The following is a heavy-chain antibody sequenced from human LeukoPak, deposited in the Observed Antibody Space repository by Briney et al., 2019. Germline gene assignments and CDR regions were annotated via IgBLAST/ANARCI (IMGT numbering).Heavy chain of an antibody. CDR2: INHSGST. CDR1: GGSFSGYY. CDR3: ARRGSSSFDY. D-gene: IGHD6-13*01. Sequence: SETLSLTSAVYGGSFSGYYWSWIRQPPGKGLEWIGEINHSGSTNYNPSLKSRVTISVDTSKNQFSLKLSSVTAADTAVYYCARRGSSSFDYWGQGTLVTVSS. J-gene: IGHJ4*02. V-gene: IGHV4-34*01.